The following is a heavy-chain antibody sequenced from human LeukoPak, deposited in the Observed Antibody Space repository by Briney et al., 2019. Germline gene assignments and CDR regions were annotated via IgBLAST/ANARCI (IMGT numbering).Heavy chain of an antibody. D-gene: IGHD3-9*01. CDR3: ARGISGYGVLTGPPTQFDS. V-gene: IGHV4-59*01. CDR2: IYYSGST. CDR1: SGSISPYF. Sequence: SETLSLTCNFSSGSISPYFWSWIRQTPGKGLEWIGYIYYSGSTKYNPSLKGRVTISIDASKKQFSLKVTSVTPADTAVYYCARGISGYGVLTGPPTQFDSWGQGTLVTVSS. J-gene: IGHJ4*02.